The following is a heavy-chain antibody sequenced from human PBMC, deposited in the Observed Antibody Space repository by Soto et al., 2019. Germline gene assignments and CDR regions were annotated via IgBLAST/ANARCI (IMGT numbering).Heavy chain of an antibody. CDR1: GGSISSGGYS. J-gene: IGHJ4*02. V-gene: IGHV4-30-2*01. Sequence: QLQLQESGSGLVKPSQTLSLTCAVSGGSISSGGYSWSWIRQPPGKGLEWIGYIYHSGSTYYNPSLKSRVPISLDRSKNQFALKLGSVTAADTAVYYCARDRRGSYHDYWGQRTLVTVSS. CDR3: ARDRRGSYHDY. D-gene: IGHD1-26*01. CDR2: IYHSGST.